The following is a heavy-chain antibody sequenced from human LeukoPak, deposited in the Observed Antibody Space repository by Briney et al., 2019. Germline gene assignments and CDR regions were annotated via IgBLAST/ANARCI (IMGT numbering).Heavy chain of an antibody. CDR1: GGSISSYY. CDR3: ARGLGRYDFWSGYYTDV. V-gene: IGHV4-59*01. J-gene: IGHJ6*04. CDR2: IYYSGST. Sequence: SGTLSLTCTVSGGSISSYYWSWIRQPPGKGLEWIGYIYYSGSTNYNPSLKSRVTISVDTSKNQFSLKLSSVTAADTAVYYCARGLGRYDFWSGYYTDVWGKGTTVTVFS. D-gene: IGHD3-3*01.